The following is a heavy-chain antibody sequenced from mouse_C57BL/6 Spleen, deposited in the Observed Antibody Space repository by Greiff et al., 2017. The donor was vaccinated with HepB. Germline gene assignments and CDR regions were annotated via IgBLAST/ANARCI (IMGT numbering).Heavy chain of an antibody. CDR2: INPNNGGT. Sequence: EVQLQQSGPELVKPGASVKISCKASGYTFTDYYMNWVKQSHGKSLEWIGDINPNNGGTSYNQKFKGKATLTVDKSSSTAYMELRSLTSEDSAVYYWARRLRRFYAMDYWGQGTSVTVSS. D-gene: IGHD2-4*01. V-gene: IGHV1-26*01. CDR3: ARRLRRFYAMDY. CDR1: GYTFTDYY. J-gene: IGHJ4*01.